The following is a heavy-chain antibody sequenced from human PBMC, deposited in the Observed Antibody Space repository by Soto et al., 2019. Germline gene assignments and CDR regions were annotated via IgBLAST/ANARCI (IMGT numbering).Heavy chain of an antibody. CDR2: INHSGST. Sequence: QVQLQQWGAGLLKPSETLSLTCAVYGGSFSGYYWSWIRQPPGKGLEWIGEINHSGSTNYNPSLRSRVPISVDTSKNQFSLRLSSVTAADTAVYYWARGGRQYSYGRNWFDPWGQGTLVTVSS. CDR3: ARGGRQYSYGRNWFDP. D-gene: IGHD5-18*01. J-gene: IGHJ5*02. CDR1: GGSFSGYY. V-gene: IGHV4-34*01.